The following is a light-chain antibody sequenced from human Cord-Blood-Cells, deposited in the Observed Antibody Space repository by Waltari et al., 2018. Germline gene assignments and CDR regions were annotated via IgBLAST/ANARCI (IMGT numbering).Light chain of an antibody. Sequence: QSALTQPASVSGSPGQSITISCTGTSSDVGRYHLVSWYQQHPGKAPKLRIYEGSKRPSGGSNRFSGSKSGNTASLTISGLQAEDEADYYCCSYAGSSSWVFGGGTKLTVL. CDR2: EGS. CDR3: CSYAGSSSWV. J-gene: IGLJ3*02. CDR1: SSDVGRYHL. V-gene: IGLV2-23*01.